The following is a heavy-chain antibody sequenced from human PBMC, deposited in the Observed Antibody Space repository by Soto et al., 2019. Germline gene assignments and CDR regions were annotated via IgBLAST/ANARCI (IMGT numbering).Heavy chain of an antibody. CDR2: ISYDGSNK. Sequence: GGSLRLSCAASGFTFSSYGMHWVRQAPGKGLEWVAVISYDGSNKYYADSVKGRFTISRDNSKNTLYLQMNSLRAEDTAVYYCAKGNYYDSSGQTSYYFDYWGQGTLVTVSS. CDR1: GFTFSSYG. J-gene: IGHJ4*02. CDR3: AKGNYYDSSGQTSYYFDY. V-gene: IGHV3-30*18. D-gene: IGHD3-22*01.